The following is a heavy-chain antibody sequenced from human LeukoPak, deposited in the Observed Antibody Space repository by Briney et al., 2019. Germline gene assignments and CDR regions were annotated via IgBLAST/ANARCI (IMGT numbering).Heavy chain of an antibody. Sequence: PGGSLRLSCAASGFTFSSYSMNWVRQAPGKGLEWVSSISSSSSYIYYADSVKGRFTISRDNAKNSLYLQMNSLRAEDTAVYYCARGGIVVVPAADTRGYFDYWGQGTLVTVSS. D-gene: IGHD2-2*01. CDR2: ISSSSSYI. J-gene: IGHJ4*02. CDR1: GFTFSSYS. CDR3: ARGGIVVVPAADTRGYFDY. V-gene: IGHV3-21*01.